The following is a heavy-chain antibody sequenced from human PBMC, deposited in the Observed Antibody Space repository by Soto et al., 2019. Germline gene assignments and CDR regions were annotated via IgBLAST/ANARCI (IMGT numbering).Heavy chain of an antibody. CDR2: IYPGDSDT. CDR1: GYSFTSYW. J-gene: IGHJ6*02. CDR3: ARQVIGMATITRYYYYYYGMDV. D-gene: IGHD5-12*01. V-gene: IGHV5-51*01. Sequence: GESLKIFCKGSGYSFTSYWLGWVRQMPGKGLEWMGIIYPGDSDTRYSPSFQGQVTISADKSISTAYLQWSSLKASDTAMYYCARQVIGMATITRYYYYYYGMDVWGQGTTVTVS.